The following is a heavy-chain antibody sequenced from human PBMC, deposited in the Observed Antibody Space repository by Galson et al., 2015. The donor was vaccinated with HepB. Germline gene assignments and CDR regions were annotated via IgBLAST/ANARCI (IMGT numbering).Heavy chain of an antibody. J-gene: IGHJ6*01. CDR2: ISYDGTNK. Sequence: SLRLSCAASGFTFSRYTMHWVRQAPGKGLEWVAVISYDGTNKYIADSVKGRFTIARDNSKKTLYLQMDSLRVEDTAVYHCGREGDCSSPSCSLYHGLDVWGQGTTVAVSS. V-gene: IGHV3-30-3*01. CDR3: GREGDCSSPSCSLYHGLDV. CDR1: GFTFSRYT. D-gene: IGHD2-2*01.